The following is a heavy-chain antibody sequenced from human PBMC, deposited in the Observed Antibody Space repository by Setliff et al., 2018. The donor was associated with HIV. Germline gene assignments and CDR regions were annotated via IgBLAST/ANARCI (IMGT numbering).Heavy chain of an antibody. Sequence: ASVKVSCKASGGTFSSYAISWVRQAPGQGLEWMGGIIPILGTANYAQKFQGRVTITTDESTSTAYMELSSLRFEDTAMYYCASAYCSSTGCYVRWGNGMDVWGQGTTVTVSS. CDR2: IIPILGTA. D-gene: IGHD2-2*01. J-gene: IGHJ6*02. V-gene: IGHV1-69*05. CDR1: GGTFSSYA. CDR3: ASAYCSSTGCYVRWGNGMDV.